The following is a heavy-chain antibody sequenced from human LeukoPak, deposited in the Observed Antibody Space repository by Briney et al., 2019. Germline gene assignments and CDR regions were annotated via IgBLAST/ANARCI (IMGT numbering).Heavy chain of an antibody. Sequence: SETLSLTCTVSGYSISSGYDWGWIRQPPGKGPEWIGSIYHSGSTYYNPSLKSRVTISVDTSKNQFSLKLSSVTAADTAVYYCARDIDGFDYWGQGTLVTVSS. V-gene: IGHV4-38-2*02. CDR2: IYHSGST. J-gene: IGHJ4*02. CDR3: ARDIDGFDY. D-gene: IGHD2-15*01. CDR1: GYSISSGYD.